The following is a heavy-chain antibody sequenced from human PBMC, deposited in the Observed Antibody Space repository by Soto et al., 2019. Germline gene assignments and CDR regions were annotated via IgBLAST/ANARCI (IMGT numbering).Heavy chain of an antibody. CDR1: GFTFSFYA. J-gene: IGHJ4*02. CDR3: ARVKEQWLLNPYYFDC. CDR2: ISFDGSNT. Sequence: QVQLVESGGGVVQPGRSLRLSCAASGFTFSFYAMHWVRQAPGKGLEWVSIISFDGSNTYYADSVKGRFTISRDNSKNTLYLQMNSLRPDDTGVYYCARVKEQWLLNPYYFDCWGQGTLVTVSS. D-gene: IGHD6-19*01. V-gene: IGHV3-30-3*01.